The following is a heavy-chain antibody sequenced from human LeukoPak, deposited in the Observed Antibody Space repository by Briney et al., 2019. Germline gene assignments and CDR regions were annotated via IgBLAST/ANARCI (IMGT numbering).Heavy chain of an antibody. CDR1: GYTFTSYG. CDR2: IIPILGIA. J-gene: IGHJ4*02. V-gene: IGHV1-69*04. Sequence: ASVKVSCKASGYTFTSYGISWVRQAPGQGLEWMGRIIPILGIANYAQKFQGRVTITADKSTSTAYMELSSLRSEDTAVYYCAGYYDSSGPQCPSYWGQGTLVTVSS. D-gene: IGHD3-22*01. CDR3: AGYYDSSGPQCPSY.